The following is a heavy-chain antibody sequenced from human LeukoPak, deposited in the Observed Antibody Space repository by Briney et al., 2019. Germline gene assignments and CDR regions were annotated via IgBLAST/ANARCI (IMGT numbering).Heavy chain of an antibody. D-gene: IGHD3-16*02. V-gene: IGHV4-59*01. Sequence: SGSTNYNPSLKSRVTISVDTSKNQSSLKLSSVTAADTAVYYCARAEYDYVWGSYRSRYGMDVWGQGTTVTVSS. J-gene: IGHJ6*02. CDR3: ARAEYDYVWGSYRSRYGMDV. CDR2: SGST.